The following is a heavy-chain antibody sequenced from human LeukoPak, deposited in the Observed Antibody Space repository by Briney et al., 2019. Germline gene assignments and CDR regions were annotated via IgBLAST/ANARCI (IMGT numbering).Heavy chain of an antibody. CDR3: ARIGYRAPYSIDY. V-gene: IGHV1-2*02. J-gene: IGHJ4*02. Sequence: ASVKVSCKASGYTFTDYYMHWVRQARGQGLEWMGWINPNSGGTNYAQKFQGRVTMTRDTSISTAYMELSRLTSDGTAVFYCARIGYRAPYSIDYWGQGTLVTVSS. CDR2: INPNSGGT. CDR1: GYTFTDYY. D-gene: IGHD6-13*01.